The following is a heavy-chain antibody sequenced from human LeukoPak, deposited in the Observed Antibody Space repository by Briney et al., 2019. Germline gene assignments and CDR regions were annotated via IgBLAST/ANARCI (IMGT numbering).Heavy chain of an antibody. J-gene: IGHJ5*02. Sequence: GGSLRLSCAASGFTFSSYWTHWVRQAPGKGLVWVSRINSDGSSTSYADSVKGRFTISRDNAKNTLYLQMNSLRAEDTAVYYCARGAPGENWFDPWGQGTLVTVSS. CDR1: GFTFSSYW. CDR2: INSDGSST. CDR3: ARGAPGENWFDP. D-gene: IGHD1-14*01. V-gene: IGHV3-74*01.